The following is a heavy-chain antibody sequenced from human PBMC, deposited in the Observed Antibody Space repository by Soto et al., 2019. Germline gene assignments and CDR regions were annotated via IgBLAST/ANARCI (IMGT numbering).Heavy chain of an antibody. D-gene: IGHD6-19*01. J-gene: IGHJ2*01. CDR3: ARTLGSAVAGPGRFDL. CDR2: IIPMFGTA. V-gene: IGHV1-69*13. Sequence: GASVKVSCKASGGTFSRYAISWVRQAPGQGLEWMRGIIPMFGTANYAQKFQGRVTITADESTSTTYMQLGSLRSEDTAVYYCARTLGSAVAGPGRFDLWGRGTLVTVSS. CDR1: GGTFSRYA.